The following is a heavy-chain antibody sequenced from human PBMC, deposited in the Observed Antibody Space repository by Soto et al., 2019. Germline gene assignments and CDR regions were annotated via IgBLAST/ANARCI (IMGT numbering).Heavy chain of an antibody. CDR3: ARGGRDRGVTDY. D-gene: IGHD3-10*01. V-gene: IGHV3-33*01. J-gene: IGHJ4*02. Sequence: QVQLVESGGGVVQPGRSLRLSCAASGFTFSSYGMHWVRQAPGKGLEWVAVIWYDGSNKYYADSVKGRFTNSRDNSKNTLYLQMNSLRAEDTAVYYCARGGRDRGVTDYWGQGTLVTVSS. CDR2: IWYDGSNK. CDR1: GFTFSSYG.